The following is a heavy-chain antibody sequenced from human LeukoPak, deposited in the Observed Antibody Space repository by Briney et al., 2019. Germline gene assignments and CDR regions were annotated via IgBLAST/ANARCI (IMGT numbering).Heavy chain of an antibody. Sequence: GASVKVSCKASGYTFTSYYMHWVRLAPGQGLEWMGIINPGDDGTSYAQKFQGRVTMTRDTSTSTVSMALSSLRSEDTAMYYCARSMGTTDGFDIWGQGTMVTVSS. J-gene: IGHJ3*02. D-gene: IGHD1-7*01. CDR2: INPGDDGT. CDR1: GYTFTSYY. CDR3: ARSMGTTDGFDI. V-gene: IGHV1-46*01.